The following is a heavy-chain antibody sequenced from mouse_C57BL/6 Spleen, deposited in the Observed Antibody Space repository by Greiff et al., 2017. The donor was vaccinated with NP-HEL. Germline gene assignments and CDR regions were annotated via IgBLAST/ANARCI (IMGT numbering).Heavy chain of an antibody. CDR2: ISNGGGST. V-gene: IGHV5-12*01. Sequence: EVKLVESGGGLVQPGGSLKLSCAASGFTFSDYYMYWVRQTPEKRLEWVAYISNGGGSTYYPDTVKGRFTISSDNAKNTLYLQMSRLKSEDTAMYYCAIYDYGDGGFAYWGQGTLVTVSA. CDR3: AIYDYGDGGFAY. J-gene: IGHJ3*01. D-gene: IGHD2-4*01. CDR1: GFTFSDYY.